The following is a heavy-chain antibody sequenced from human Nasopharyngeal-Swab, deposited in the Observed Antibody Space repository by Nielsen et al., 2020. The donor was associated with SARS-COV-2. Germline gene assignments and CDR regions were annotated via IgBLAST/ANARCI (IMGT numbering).Heavy chain of an antibody. CDR2: IAHDASTE. CDR1: GFTFSSSG. Sequence: GESLKISCAASGFTFSSSGMHWVRQAPGKGLEWVAFIAHDASTEYYGDSVKGRFSISRDSSKNTLYLQMDSLRGEDTAVYYCARDAPAHYGAFYWGRGTLVTVSS. D-gene: IGHD4-17*01. CDR3: ARDAPAHYGAFY. V-gene: IGHV3-30*03. J-gene: IGHJ4*02.